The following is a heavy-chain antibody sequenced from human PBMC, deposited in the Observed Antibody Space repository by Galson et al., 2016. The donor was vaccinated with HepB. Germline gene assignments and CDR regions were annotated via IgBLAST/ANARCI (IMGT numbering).Heavy chain of an antibody. V-gene: IGHV3-7*04. J-gene: IGHJ2*01. CDR1: GFSLGNYW. CDR3: TREFDL. CDR2: IKKDGSEI. Sequence: SLRLSCAASGFSLGNYWMNWARQAPGKGLEWLANIKKDGSEINYVDSVKGRFTISRDNAKNSLFLHMNTLRVEDTAVYYFTREFDLWGRGTQVTVSS.